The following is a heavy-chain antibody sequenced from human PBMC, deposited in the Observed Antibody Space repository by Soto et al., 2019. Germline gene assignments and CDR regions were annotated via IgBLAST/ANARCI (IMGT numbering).Heavy chain of an antibody. CDR1: GGSFSGYY. CDR3: ARLWGSQGGYFDY. CDR2: INHSGST. D-gene: IGHD7-27*01. Sequence: SETLSLTCAVYGGSFSGYYWSWIRQPPGKGLEWIGEINHSGSTNYNPSLKSRVTISVDTSKNQFSLKLSSVTAADTAVYYCARLWGSQGGYFDYWGQGTLVTVSS. J-gene: IGHJ4*02. V-gene: IGHV4-34*01.